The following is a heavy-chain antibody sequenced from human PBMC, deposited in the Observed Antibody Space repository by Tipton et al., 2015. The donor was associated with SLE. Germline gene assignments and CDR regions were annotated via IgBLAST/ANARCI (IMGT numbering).Heavy chain of an antibody. CDR3: ASQWEVAGIDAFDL. CDR1: GFTFSRYA. Sequence: SLRLSCAASGFTFSRYAMHWVRQAPGKGLEWVAVLWYDGSDEYYADSVKGRFTISSDNSKNKLYLQMNSLRAEDTAVYYCASQWEVAGIDAFDLWGQGTMVSVAS. J-gene: IGHJ3*01. V-gene: IGHV3-33*03. D-gene: IGHD6-19*01. CDR2: LWYDGSDE.